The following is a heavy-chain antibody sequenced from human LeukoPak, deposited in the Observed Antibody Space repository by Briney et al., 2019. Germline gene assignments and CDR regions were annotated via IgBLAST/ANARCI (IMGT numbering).Heavy chain of an antibody. CDR1: GFTFSDYY. CDR3: ASRRQMFDY. J-gene: IGHJ4*02. D-gene: IGHD6-25*01. V-gene: IGHV3-11*01. Sequence: GGSLRLSCAASGFTFSDYYMSWIRQAPGKGLEWVSYISSSGGNKKYADSVKGRFTISRDNAKNSLHLQMNSLRAEDTAVYYCASRRQMFDYWGQGTLVTVSS. CDR2: ISSSGGNK.